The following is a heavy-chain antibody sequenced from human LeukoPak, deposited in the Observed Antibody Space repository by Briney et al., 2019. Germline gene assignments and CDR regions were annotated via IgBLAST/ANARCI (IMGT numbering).Heavy chain of an antibody. CDR2: ISVAGTKI. Sequence: PGRSLTPSCAPSGFTFSSSTFGSYTMHWVGQAPGKGLEWVVSISVAGTKIYYTAAVKGRSTTTRDIANSLLYLQMSSLRADDTAVYYCARDLDYSTGFDYWGQGTLVTVSS. D-gene: IGHD4-11*01. CDR1: GFTFSSSTFGSYT. CDR3: ARDLDYSTGFDY. J-gene: IGHJ4*02. V-gene: IGHV3-21*01.